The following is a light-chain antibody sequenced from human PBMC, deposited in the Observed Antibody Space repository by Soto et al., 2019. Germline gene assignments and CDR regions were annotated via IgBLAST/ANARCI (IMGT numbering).Light chain of an antibody. Sequence: QSVLTQPPSVSGAPGQRVTISCTGSSSNIGAGYDVHWYLQLPGTAPKLLVYTNNNRPSGVPDRFSGSKSGTSASLVITGLQAEDEADYYCQSYDSRLSAYVFGTGTKVTVL. CDR1: SSNIGAGYD. CDR2: TNN. J-gene: IGLJ1*01. CDR3: QSYDSRLSAYV. V-gene: IGLV1-40*01.